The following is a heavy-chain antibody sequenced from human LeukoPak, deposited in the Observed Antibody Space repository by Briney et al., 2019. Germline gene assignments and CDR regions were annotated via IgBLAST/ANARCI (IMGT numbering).Heavy chain of an antibody. CDR1: GFTFDDYA. Sequence: GRSLRLSCAASGFTFDDYAMHWVRQAPGKGLEWVSGISWNSGSIGYADSVKGRFTISRDNAKNSLYLQMNSLRAEDTALYYCAKATTYYYDSSGDSWGQGTLVTVSS. V-gene: IGHV3-9*01. J-gene: IGHJ4*02. CDR3: AKATTYYYDSSGDS. D-gene: IGHD3-22*01. CDR2: ISWNSGSI.